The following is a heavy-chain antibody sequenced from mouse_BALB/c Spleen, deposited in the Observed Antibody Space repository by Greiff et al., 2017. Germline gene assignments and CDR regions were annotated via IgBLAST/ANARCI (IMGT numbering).Heavy chain of an antibody. CDR3: ASLGGYYVGFAY. V-gene: IGHV5-9-4*01. D-gene: IGHD2-3*01. Sequence: EVKLMESGGGLVKPGGSLKLSCAASGFTFSSYAMSWVRQSPEKRLEWVAEISSGGSYTYYPDTVTGRFTISRDNAKNTLYLEMSSLRSEDTAMYYCASLGGYYVGFAYWGQGTLVTVSA. J-gene: IGHJ3*01. CDR1: GFTFSSYA. CDR2: ISSGGSYT.